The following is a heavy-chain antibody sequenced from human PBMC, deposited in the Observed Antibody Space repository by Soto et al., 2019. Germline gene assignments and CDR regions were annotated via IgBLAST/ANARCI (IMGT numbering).Heavy chain of an antibody. D-gene: IGHD3-16*02. CDR1: GGTFSSYA. CDR2: IIPIFGTA. Sequence: QVQLVQSGAEVKKPGSSVKVSCKASGGTFSSYAISWVRQAPGQGLEWMGGIIPIFGTANYAQKFQGRVKITADESTSTADMELSSLRSDDTAVYYCARKLIYQLGELSLRHYYYYYGMDVWGQGTTVTVSS. J-gene: IGHJ6*02. CDR3: ARKLIYQLGELSLRHYYYYYGMDV. V-gene: IGHV1-69*01.